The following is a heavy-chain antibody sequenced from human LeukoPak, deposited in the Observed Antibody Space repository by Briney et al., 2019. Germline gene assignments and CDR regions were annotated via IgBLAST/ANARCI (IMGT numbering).Heavy chain of an antibody. CDR2: INPNTGGT. V-gene: IGHV1-2*02. J-gene: IGHJ3*02. CDR1: GYTLTDYY. D-gene: IGHD3-9*01. CDR3: ARDRDEILTGYFRLGTFDI. Sequence: ASVKVSCKASGYTLTDYYIHWVRQAPGQGLEWMEWINPNTGGTDYAQKFQGRVTMTRHTSISTVYMELSRLRSDDTAVYYCARDRDEILTGYFRLGTFDIWGQGTLLTVSS.